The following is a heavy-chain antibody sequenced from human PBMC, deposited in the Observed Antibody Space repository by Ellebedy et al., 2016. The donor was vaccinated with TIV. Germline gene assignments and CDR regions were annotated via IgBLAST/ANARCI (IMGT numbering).Heavy chain of an antibody. CDR2: INPSGGGT. CDR1: GYTFTSYY. V-gene: IGHV1-46*01. J-gene: IGHJ4*02. D-gene: IGHD2-15*01. Sequence: AASVKVSCKASGYTFTSYYMHWVRHAPGQGLEWMGLINPSGGGTTYAQTFQGRVTMTRDTSTSTVYMDLPSLRSEDTAVYYCARDIQDCTGGNCYPDFWGQGTLVTVSS. CDR3: ARDIQDCTGGNCYPDF.